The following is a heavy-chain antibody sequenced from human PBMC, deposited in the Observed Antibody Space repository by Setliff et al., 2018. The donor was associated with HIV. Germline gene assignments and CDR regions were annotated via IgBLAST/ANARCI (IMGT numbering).Heavy chain of an antibody. V-gene: IGHV4-39*01. J-gene: IGHJ4*02. Sequence: PSETLSLTCTVSGGSISNSSSYWGWIRQTPGKGLEWIGSIYSSRWSYYNPSLQSRLTLSIDRSRSQFSLNLRSVTAADTAVYHCGRHSLYGPAAISALDYWGQGALVTVSS. CDR1: GGSISNSSSY. CDR3: GRHSLYGPAAISALDY. CDR2: IYSSRWS. D-gene: IGHD2-2*02.